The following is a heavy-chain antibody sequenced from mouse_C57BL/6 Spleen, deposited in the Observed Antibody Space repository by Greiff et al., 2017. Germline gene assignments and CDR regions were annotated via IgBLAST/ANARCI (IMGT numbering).Heavy chain of an antibody. D-gene: IGHD2-4*01. J-gene: IGHJ4*01. CDR3: ARSGDYLYAMDY. Sequence: VQLQQSGPELVKPGASVKIPCKASGYTFTDYNMDWVKQSHGKSLEWIGDINPNNGGTIYNQKLKGKATLTVDKSSSTAYMGIRSLTSEDTAVYYNARSGDYLYAMDYWGQGTSVTVSS. CDR2: INPNNGGT. V-gene: IGHV1-18*01. CDR1: GYTFTDYN.